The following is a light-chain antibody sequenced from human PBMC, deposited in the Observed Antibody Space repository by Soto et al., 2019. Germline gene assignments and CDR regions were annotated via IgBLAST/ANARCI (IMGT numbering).Light chain of an antibody. CDR3: QQYSSYPLT. J-gene: IGKJ4*01. Sequence: DIQMTHSPSTLPASVGDRVTLPPRASESISRYLAWYQQRPGQAPKLLIYGASSRESGIPARFSGSGSGTDFTLTISSLQPEDFAVYYCQQYSSYPLTFGGGTKVDIK. V-gene: IGKV1-5*01. CDR1: ESISRY. CDR2: GAS.